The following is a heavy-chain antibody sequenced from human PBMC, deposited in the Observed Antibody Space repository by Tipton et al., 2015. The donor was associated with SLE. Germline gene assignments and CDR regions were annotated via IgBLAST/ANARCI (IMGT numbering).Heavy chain of an antibody. J-gene: IGHJ4*02. V-gene: IGHV4-34*01. CDR3: ARDTDGSFYFDY. CDR2: INDSGTT. Sequence: TLSLTCDVYGGSFSDYYWGWIRQPPGKGLEWIGEINDSGTTHYNPSLKSRVTISIDTSENQFSLKLTSMTAADTAVYYCARDTDGSFYFDYWGQGTLVTVSS. CDR1: GGSFSDYY. D-gene: IGHD1-26*01.